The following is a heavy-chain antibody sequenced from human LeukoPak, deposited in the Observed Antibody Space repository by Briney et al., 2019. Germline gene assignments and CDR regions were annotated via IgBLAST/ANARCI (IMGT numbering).Heavy chain of an antibody. Sequence: GGSLRLSCAASGFTFGDFAIHWVRQAPGKGLEWVAAISYDGSNKYYADSVKGRFTISRDNSKNTLYLQMNSLRAEDTAVYYCARNLYYYDSSGYYYYWGQGTLVTVSS. CDR2: ISYDGSNK. J-gene: IGHJ4*02. CDR1: GFTFGDFA. V-gene: IGHV3-30-3*01. CDR3: ARNLYYYDSSGYYYY. D-gene: IGHD3-22*01.